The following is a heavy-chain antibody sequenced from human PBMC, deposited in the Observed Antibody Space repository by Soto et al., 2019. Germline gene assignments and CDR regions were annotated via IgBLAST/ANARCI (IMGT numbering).Heavy chain of an antibody. Sequence: PGESLKISCKGSGYSFTSYWISWVRQMPGKGLEWMGRIDPSDSYTNYSPSFQGYVTISADKSISTAYLQWSSLKASDTAMYYCARTDYSIAARPGAFDIWGQGTMVTVSS. CDR2: IDPSDSYT. CDR1: GYSFTSYW. V-gene: IGHV5-10-1*01. CDR3: ARTDYSIAARPGAFDI. J-gene: IGHJ3*02. D-gene: IGHD6-6*01.